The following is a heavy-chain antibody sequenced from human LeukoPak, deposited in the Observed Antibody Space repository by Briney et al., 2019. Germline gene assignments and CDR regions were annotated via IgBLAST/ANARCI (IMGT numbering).Heavy chain of an antibody. Sequence: ASVKVSCKVSGYTLTELSMHWVRQAPGKWLEWMGGFDPEDDETIYAQKFQGRVTMTEDTSTDTAYMELSSLRSEDTAVYYCATHGLLRDSSGYYFDYWGQGTLVTVSS. CDR2: FDPEDDET. J-gene: IGHJ4*02. CDR1: GYTLTELS. D-gene: IGHD3-22*01. V-gene: IGHV1-24*01. CDR3: ATHGLLRDSSGYYFDY.